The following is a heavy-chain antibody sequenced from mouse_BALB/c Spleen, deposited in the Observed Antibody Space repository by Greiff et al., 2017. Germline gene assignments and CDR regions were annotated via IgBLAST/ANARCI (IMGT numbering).Heavy chain of an antibody. CDR2: IYPYNGGT. Sequence: VQLKESGPELVKPGASVKISCKASGYTFTDYNMHWVKQSHGKSLEWIGYIYPYNGGTGYNQKFKSKATLTVDNSSSTAYMELRSLTSEDSAVYYCARSGDYGSSPYAMDYWGQGTSVTVSS. CDR1: GYTFTDYN. J-gene: IGHJ4*01. V-gene: IGHV1S29*02. CDR3: ARSGDYGSSPYAMDY. D-gene: IGHD1-1*01.